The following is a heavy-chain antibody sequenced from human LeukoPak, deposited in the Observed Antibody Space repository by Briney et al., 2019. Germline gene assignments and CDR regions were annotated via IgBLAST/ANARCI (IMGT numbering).Heavy chain of an antibody. V-gene: IGHV3-23*01. CDR3: AKTGIVCTSVSCPGGGFDY. CDR2: IRGSGNIT. CDR1: GFPFSNFA. D-gene: IGHD2-2*01. J-gene: IGHJ4*01. Sequence: PGGSLRLSCAASGFPFSNFAMSWVRQAPGKGLEWASRIRGSGNITYYADSVKDRFTISRDNFKNTLYLQMNSLRAEDTAVYYCAKTGIVCTSVSCPGGGFDYWGHGTLVTVSS.